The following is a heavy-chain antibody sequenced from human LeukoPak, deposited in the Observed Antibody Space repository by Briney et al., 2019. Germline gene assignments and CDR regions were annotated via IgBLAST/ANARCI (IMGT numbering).Heavy chain of an antibody. J-gene: IGHJ4*02. CDR2: ISSSGSAI. CDR3: VRVKGSYFDY. CDR1: GFPLSSYS. Sequence: QSGGSLRLSCAASGFPLSSYSINWVRQAPGKGLEWVSYISSSGSAIYHVDSVKGRFTVSRDNAKNSLFLQMNSPRAEDTAVYYCVRVKGSYFDYWGQGALVTVSS. V-gene: IGHV3-48*01. D-gene: IGHD2-15*01.